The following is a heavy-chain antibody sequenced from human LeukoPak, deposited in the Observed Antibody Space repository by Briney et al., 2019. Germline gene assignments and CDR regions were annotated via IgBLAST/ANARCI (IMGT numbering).Heavy chain of an antibody. J-gene: IGHJ4*02. CDR2: INPNSGDT. CDR1: GFLFSVYY. CDR3: ARETEMSASLDY. Sequence: GASVKVSCAASGFLFSVYYMHWVRLVPGQGLEWMGWINPNSGDTKYAQKFQSRVTMTRDASISTAYMELSRLRSDDTAVYYCARETEMSASLDYWGQGTLVTVSS. V-gene: IGHV1-2*02. D-gene: IGHD5-24*01.